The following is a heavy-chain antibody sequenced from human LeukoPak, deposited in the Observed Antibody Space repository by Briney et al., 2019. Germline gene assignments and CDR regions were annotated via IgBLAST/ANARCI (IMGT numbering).Heavy chain of an antibody. Sequence: GASVKVSCKASGGTFSSYAISWVRQAPGQGLEWMGGIIPIFGTANYAQKFQGRVTITADKSTSTAYMELSSLRSEDTAVYYCARDPIAAAGTSYYYYYMDVWGKGTTVTVSS. CDR1: GGTFSSYA. D-gene: IGHD6-13*01. CDR3: ARDPIAAAGTSYYYYYMDV. V-gene: IGHV1-69*06. J-gene: IGHJ6*03. CDR2: IIPIFGTA.